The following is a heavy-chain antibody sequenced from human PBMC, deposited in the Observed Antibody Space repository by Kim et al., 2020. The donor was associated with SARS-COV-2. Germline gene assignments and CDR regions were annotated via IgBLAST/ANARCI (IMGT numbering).Heavy chain of an antibody. V-gene: IGHV1-18*01. CDR3: ARRIHYYDSTGYRGALDF. CDR1: GYTFTNYG. CDR2: IGTYNGNT. D-gene: IGHD3-22*01. Sequence: ASVKVSCKASGYTFTNYGIHWVRQAPGQGLEWMGWIGTYNGNTNYAEKFQGRVVMTIETSTSTAYMELRNLRSDDTAVYYCARRIHYYDSTGYRGALDFWGQGTLVTVSS. J-gene: IGHJ3*01.